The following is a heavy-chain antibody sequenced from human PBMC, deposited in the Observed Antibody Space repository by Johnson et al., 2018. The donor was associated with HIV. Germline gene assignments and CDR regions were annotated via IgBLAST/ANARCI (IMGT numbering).Heavy chain of an antibody. J-gene: IGHJ3*01. V-gene: IGHV3-72*01. CDR2: IRNKPSSYST. CDR1: GFSFSDHF. CDR3: TRDRDGVGVS. Sequence: VQLVESGGGLVQPGGSLRLSCVGSGFSFSDHFMDWVRQAPGKGLEWVGCIRNKPSSYSTEYAASVKGRFTVSRDDSKNSVYLQMSSLKTEDTAVYYCTRDRDGVGVSWGQGTMVTVSS. D-gene: IGHD3-10*01.